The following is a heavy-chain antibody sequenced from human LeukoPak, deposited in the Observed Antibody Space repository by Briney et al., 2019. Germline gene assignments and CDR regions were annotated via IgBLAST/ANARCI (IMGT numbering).Heavy chain of an antibody. CDR2: ISGSGGST. CDR1: GFTFSSYA. J-gene: IGHJ6*04. CDR3: AKASSGRRAYGMDV. D-gene: IGHD3-10*01. Sequence: GGSLRLSCAASGFTFSSYAMSWVRQAPGKGLEWVSAISGSGGSTYYADSVKGRFTISRDNSKNTLYLQMNSLRAEDTAVYYCAKASSGRRAYGMDVWGKGTTVTVSS. V-gene: IGHV3-23*01.